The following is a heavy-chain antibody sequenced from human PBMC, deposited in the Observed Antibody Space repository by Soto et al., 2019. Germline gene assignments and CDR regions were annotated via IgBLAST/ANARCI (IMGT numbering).Heavy chain of an antibody. CDR3: ARSPYYYDSSGYYGD. CDR1: GFTFSSYS. Sequence: PGGSLRLSCAASGFTFSSYSMNWVRQAPGKGLEWVSSISSSSSYIYYADSVKGRFTISRDNAKNSLYLQMNSLRAEDTAVYYYARSPYYYDSSGYYGDWGQGTLVTVSS. D-gene: IGHD3-22*01. J-gene: IGHJ4*02. CDR2: ISSSSSYI. V-gene: IGHV3-21*01.